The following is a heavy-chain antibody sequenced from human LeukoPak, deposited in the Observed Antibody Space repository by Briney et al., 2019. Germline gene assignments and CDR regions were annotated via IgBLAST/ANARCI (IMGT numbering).Heavy chain of an antibody. D-gene: IGHD6-13*01. CDR2: IWYDGSNK. V-gene: IGHV3-33*01. J-gene: IGHJ5*02. CDR3: ARGIGGSSRGWFDP. CDR1: GFTFSSYG. Sequence: PGRSLRLSCAASGFTFSSYGMHWVRQAPGKGLEWVAVIWYDGSNKYYADSVKGRFTISRDNSKNTLYLQMNSLRAGDTAVYYCARGIGGSSRGWFDPWGQGTLVTVSS.